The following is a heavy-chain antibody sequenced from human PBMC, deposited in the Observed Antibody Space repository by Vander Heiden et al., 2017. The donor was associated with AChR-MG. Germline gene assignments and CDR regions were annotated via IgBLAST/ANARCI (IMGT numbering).Heavy chain of an antibody. J-gene: IGHJ6*02. V-gene: IGHV4-39*01. Sequence: QLQLQESGPGLVKPSETLSLTCTVSGGSVSSSSYYLGWIRQSPGKGMEWIGSSDYNGNTYPNPALESRVTISVDTSKNQFSLRLSSVTAADTAVYYCARLPRPLTYGMDVWGQGTTVTVSS. CDR3: ARLPRPLTYGMDV. CDR2: SDYNGNT. CDR1: GGSVSSSSYY.